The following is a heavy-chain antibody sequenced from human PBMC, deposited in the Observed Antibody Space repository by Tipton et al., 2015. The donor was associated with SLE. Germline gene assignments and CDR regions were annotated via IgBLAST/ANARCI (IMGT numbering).Heavy chain of an antibody. J-gene: IGHJ4*02. CDR2: IYYSGST. D-gene: IGHD6-19*01. CDR1: GGSISSSSYY. Sequence: TLSLTCTVSGGSISSSSYYWGWIRQPPGKGLEWIGSIYYSGSTYYNPSLKSRVTISVDTSKNQFSLKLSSVTAADTAVYYCARVYLQWLLGPRGSFDYWGQGTLVTVSS. V-gene: IGHV4-39*07. CDR3: ARVYLQWLLGPRGSFDY.